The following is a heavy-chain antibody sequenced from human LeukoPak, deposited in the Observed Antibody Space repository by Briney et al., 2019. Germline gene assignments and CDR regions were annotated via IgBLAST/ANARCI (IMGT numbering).Heavy chain of an antibody. D-gene: IGHD3-3*01. CDR1: GASISTNTHY. V-gene: IGHV4-39*07. CDR2: IHHTGTP. CDR3: ARGGPGILRFLEWLENWFDP. J-gene: IGHJ5*02. Sequence: SETLSLICIVSGASISTNTHYWGWVRQPPGKGLEWIASIHHTGTPYYNPSLKSRVTISVDTSKNQFSLKLSSVTAADTAVYYCARGGPGILRFLEWLENWFDPWGQGTLVTVSS.